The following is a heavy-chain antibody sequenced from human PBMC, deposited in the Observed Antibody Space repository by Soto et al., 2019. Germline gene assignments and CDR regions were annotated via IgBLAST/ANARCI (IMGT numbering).Heavy chain of an antibody. J-gene: IGHJ4*02. CDR2: ISGSGTRT. D-gene: IGHD4-17*01. Sequence: PGGSLRLSCAASGFTFSSYAMSWVRQAPGKGLKWISSISGSGTRTYYADSVKGRFTISRDNSKNTMYLQMNSLRAEDTALYFCAKENTPDYGDYVDYWGQGTLVTVSS. CDR1: GFTFSSYA. CDR3: AKENTPDYGDYVDY. V-gene: IGHV3-23*01.